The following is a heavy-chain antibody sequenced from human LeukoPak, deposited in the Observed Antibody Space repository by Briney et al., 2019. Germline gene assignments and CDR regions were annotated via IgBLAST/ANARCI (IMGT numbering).Heavy chain of an antibody. Sequence: GGSLRLSCEASGFSMSLYWMSWVRQAPGKGLEWVANIKQDGSEKNYVDSVKGRFTISRDNAENSLFLLMNSLRVEDTAVYYCARQWQGGIAAAGTRIEGDYWGQGTLVAVSS. J-gene: IGHJ4*02. CDR1: GFSMSLYW. CDR3: ARQWQGGIAAAGTRIEGDY. CDR2: IKQDGSEK. D-gene: IGHD6-13*01. V-gene: IGHV3-7*01.